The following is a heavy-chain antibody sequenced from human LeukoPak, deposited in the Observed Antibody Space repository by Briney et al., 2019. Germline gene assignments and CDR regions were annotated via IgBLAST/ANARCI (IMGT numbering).Heavy chain of an antibody. Sequence: SVKVSCKASGYTFTSYDINWVRQATGQGLEWMGRIIPILGIANYAQKFQGRVTITADKSTSTAYMELSSLRSEDTAVYYCAREGRGSSGYYGAFDIWGQGTMVTVSS. CDR3: AREGRGSSGYYGAFDI. D-gene: IGHD3-22*01. CDR1: GYTFTSYD. J-gene: IGHJ3*02. V-gene: IGHV1-69*04. CDR2: IIPILGIA.